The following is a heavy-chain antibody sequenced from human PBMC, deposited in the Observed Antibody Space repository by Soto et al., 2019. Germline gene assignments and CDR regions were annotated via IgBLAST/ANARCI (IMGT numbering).Heavy chain of an antibody. V-gene: IGHV3-23*01. CDR3: AKGMEYYDILTGERDYYYYYMDV. CDR2: ISGSGGST. CDR1: GFTFSSYA. J-gene: IGHJ6*03. Sequence: GGSLRLSCAASGFTFSSYAMSWVRQAPGKGLEWVSAISGSGGSTYYADSVKGRFTISRDNSKNTLYLQMNSLRAEDTAVYYCAKGMEYYDILTGERDYYYYYMDVWGKGTTVTVSS. D-gene: IGHD3-9*01.